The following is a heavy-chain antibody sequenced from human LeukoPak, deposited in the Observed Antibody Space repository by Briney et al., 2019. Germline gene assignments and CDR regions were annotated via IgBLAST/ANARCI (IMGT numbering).Heavy chain of an antibody. Sequence: QPGGSLRLSCVASGFTFSSYAMSWVRQTPEKGLEWVSGVSASTTSTYYEDSVKGRFTISRDNSKSTLYLHMSSLRAEDTAVYYCAKDRDGYNPSNFDYWGQGTLVTVSS. CDR3: AKDRDGYNPSNFDY. J-gene: IGHJ4*02. CDR1: GFTFSSYA. D-gene: IGHD5-24*01. CDR2: VSASTTST. V-gene: IGHV3-23*01.